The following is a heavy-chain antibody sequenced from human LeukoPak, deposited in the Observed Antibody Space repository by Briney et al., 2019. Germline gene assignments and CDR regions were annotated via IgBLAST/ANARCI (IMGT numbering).Heavy chain of an antibody. V-gene: IGHV3-74*03. CDR3: APQQTYSPYNWFDP. CDR2: IHPDGSIT. Sequence: PGGSLRLSCVGSGFTISNYWMHWVRQAPGTGVVWVSRIHPDGSITTYADSVKGRFTISRDNAKNTLYLQMNSLRAEDTAVYYCAPQQTYSPYNWFDPWGQGTLVTVSS. D-gene: IGHD5-12*01. J-gene: IGHJ5*02. CDR1: GFTISNYW.